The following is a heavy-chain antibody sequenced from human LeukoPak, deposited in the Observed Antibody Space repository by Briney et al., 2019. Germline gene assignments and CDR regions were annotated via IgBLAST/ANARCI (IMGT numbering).Heavy chain of an antibody. V-gene: IGHV3-23*01. CDR3: AKGMSATSGYLELEY. Sequence: PGGSLRLSCAASGFTFSSYAMSWVRQSPGKGLEWVSAISGSGGNTYSADSVKGRCTVSRDNSKKTLFLQMNGLRAEDTAVYYCAKGMSATSGYLELEYWGQGTLVIVSS. CDR1: GFTFSSYA. J-gene: IGHJ4*02. D-gene: IGHD3-22*01. CDR2: ISGSGGNT.